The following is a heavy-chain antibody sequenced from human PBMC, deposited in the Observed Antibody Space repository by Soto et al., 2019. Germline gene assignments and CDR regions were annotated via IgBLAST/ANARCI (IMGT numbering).Heavy chain of an antibody. D-gene: IGHD4-4*01. J-gene: IGHJ6*02. CDR2: ISYDGSNK. CDR3: AKDRPHGSNYRYYGMDV. V-gene: IGHV3-30*18. CDR1: GFTFSSYG. Sequence: QVQLVESGGGVVQPGRSLRLSCAASGFTFSSYGMHWVRQAPGTGLAWVAVISYDGSNKYYADSVKGRFTISRDNSKNALYLQMNSLRAEDTAVYYCAKDRPHGSNYRYYGMDVWGQGTTVTVSS.